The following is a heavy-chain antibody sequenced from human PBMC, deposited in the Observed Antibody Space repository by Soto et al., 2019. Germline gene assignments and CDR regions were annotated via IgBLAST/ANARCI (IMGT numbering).Heavy chain of an antibody. J-gene: IGHJ4*02. CDR2: ISSSSSYI. V-gene: IGHV3-21*01. Sequence: PGGSLRLSCAASGFTFSSYSMNWVRQAPGKGLEWVSSISSSSSYIYYADSVKGRFTISRDNAKNSLYLQMNSLRAEDTAVYYCARDQLAYSSGWKALDFWGQGTLVTVSS. CDR1: GFTFSSYS. D-gene: IGHD6-19*01. CDR3: ARDQLAYSSGWKALDF.